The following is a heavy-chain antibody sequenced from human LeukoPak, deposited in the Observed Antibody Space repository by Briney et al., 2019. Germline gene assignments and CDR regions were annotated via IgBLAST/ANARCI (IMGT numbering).Heavy chain of an antibody. J-gene: IGHJ4*02. D-gene: IGHD1-1*01. CDR3: ARGLSRQQATGRGDY. CDR1: GGTFSGYY. CDR2: INHSGST. V-gene: IGHV4-34*01. Sequence: SETLSLTCAVYGGTFSGYYWSWIRQPPGKGLEWIGEINHSGSTNYNPSLKSRVTISVDTSKNQFSLKLSSVTAADTAVYYCARGLSRQQATGRGDYWGQGTLVTVSS.